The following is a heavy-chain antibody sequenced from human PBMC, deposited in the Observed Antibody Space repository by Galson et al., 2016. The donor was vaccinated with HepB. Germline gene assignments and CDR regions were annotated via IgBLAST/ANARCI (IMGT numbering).Heavy chain of an antibody. V-gene: IGHV4-31*03. J-gene: IGHJ6*03. CDR3: AREREVDDRSDYYYYMDV. CDR2: IYYSGST. CDR1: GGSISSGGYY. D-gene: IGHD1-1*01. Sequence: TLSLTCTVSGGSISSGGYYWSWIRQHPGKGLEWIGYIYYSGSTYYNPSLKSRVTISVDTSKNQFSLKLSSVTAADTAVFYCAREREVDDRSDYYYYMDVWGKGTTVTVSS.